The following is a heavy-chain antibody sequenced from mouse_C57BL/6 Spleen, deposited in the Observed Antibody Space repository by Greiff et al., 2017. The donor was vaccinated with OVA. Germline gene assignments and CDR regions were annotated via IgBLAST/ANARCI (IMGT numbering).Heavy chain of an antibody. D-gene: IGHD2-4*01. CDR1: GFTFSSYT. CDR2: ISGGGGNT. J-gene: IGHJ3*01. CDR3: ARDDYAWFAY. Sequence: EVKLEESGGGLVKPGGSLKLSCAASGFTFSSYTMSWVRQTPEKRLEWVATISGGGGNTYYPDSVKGRFTISRDNAKNTLYLQMSSLRSEDTALYYCARDDYAWFAYWGQGTLVTVSA. V-gene: IGHV5-9*01.